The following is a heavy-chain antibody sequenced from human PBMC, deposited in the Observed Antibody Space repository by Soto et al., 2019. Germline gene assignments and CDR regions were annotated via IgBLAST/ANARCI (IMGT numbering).Heavy chain of an antibody. V-gene: IGHV4-59*08. CDR2: IHYTGSS. Sequence: PGKGLEWIAYIHYTGSSNSNPSLESRVTMSVDTSKNQFSLKLSSVTAADTVVYYCARHSNEYIQSLAYRGKGTPVIV. J-gene: IGHJ4*02. CDR3: ARHSNEYIQSLAY. D-gene: IGHD4-4*01.